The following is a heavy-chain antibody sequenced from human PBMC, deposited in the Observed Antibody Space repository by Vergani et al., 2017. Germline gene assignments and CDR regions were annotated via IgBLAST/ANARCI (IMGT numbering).Heavy chain of an antibody. D-gene: IGHD3-22*01. Sequence: QVQLVESGGGVVQPGRSLRLSCAASGFTFSSYGMHWVRQAPGKGLEWVAVISYDGSNKYYVDSVKGRFTISRDNAKNSLYLQMNSLRAEDTAVYYCARGGGYSSGYYYVRYWGQGTLVTVSS. V-gene: IGHV3-30*03. CDR1: GFTFSSYG. CDR3: ARGGGYSSGYYYVRY. J-gene: IGHJ4*02. CDR2: ISYDGSNK.